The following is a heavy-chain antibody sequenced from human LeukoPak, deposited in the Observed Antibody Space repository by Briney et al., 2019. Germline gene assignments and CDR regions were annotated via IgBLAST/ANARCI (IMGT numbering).Heavy chain of an antibody. V-gene: IGHV4-59*01. CDR1: GGSISSYY. CDR2: IYYSGST. D-gene: IGHD2-2*01. CDR3: ARGLVIDEIDY. Sequence: SETLSLTCTVSGGSISSYYWSWIRQPPGKGLEWIGYIYYSGSTNYNPSLKSRVTISVDTSMNQFSLKLSSVTAADTAVYYCARGLVIDEIDYWGQGTLVTVSS. J-gene: IGHJ4*02.